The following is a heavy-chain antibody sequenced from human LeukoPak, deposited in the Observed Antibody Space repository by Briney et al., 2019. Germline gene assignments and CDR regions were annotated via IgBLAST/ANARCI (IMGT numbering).Heavy chain of an antibody. D-gene: IGHD1-7*01. V-gene: IGHV1-8*01. CDR3: ARAPSKTGTTHPGY. CDR2: MNPNSGNT. J-gene: IGHJ4*02. CDR1: GYTFISYD. Sequence: AASVKVSCKASGYTFISYDINWVRQATGQGLEWMGWMNPNSGNTGYAQKFQGRVSMTRNTSISTAYMELTILSPYDTDVYYCARAPSKTGTTHPGYWGQGTMVTVSS.